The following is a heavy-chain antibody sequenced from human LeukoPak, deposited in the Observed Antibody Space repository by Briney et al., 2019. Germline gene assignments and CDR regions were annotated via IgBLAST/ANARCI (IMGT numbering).Heavy chain of an antibody. CDR3: ARGNDRLGSFAWFDP. Sequence: GASVKVSCKASGYTFTGYYMHWVRQAPGQGLEWMGWINPNSGGTNYAQKFQGRVTMTRDTSISTAYMELSRLRSDDTAVYYCARGNDRLGSFAWFDPWGQGTLVTVSS. D-gene: IGHD2-15*01. CDR2: INPNSGGT. V-gene: IGHV1-2*02. CDR1: GYTFTGYY. J-gene: IGHJ5*02.